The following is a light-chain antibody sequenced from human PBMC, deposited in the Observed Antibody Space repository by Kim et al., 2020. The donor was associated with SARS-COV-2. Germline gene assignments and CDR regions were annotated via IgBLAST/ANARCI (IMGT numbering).Light chain of an antibody. J-gene: IGLJ2*01. CDR1: GCDGVAYNY. CDR2: DVT. V-gene: IGLV2-8*01. Sequence: HSVTCSCRGTGCDGVAYNYFSCYQQPPGKAPNHMISDVTKRPSWALDRCSGSKAGNTASLTVSGLQPDDEAYYYCSSYSGPDNLLFGRGTQLTVL. CDR3: SSYSGPDNLL.